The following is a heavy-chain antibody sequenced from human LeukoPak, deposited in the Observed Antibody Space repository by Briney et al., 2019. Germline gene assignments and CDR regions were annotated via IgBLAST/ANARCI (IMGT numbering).Heavy chain of an antibody. CDR1: GFTVSSNY. V-gene: IGHV3-66*01. D-gene: IGHD5/OR15-5a*01. CDR3: AKASTGYYYYGMDV. CDR2: IYSGGST. J-gene: IGHJ6*02. Sequence: PGGSLRLSCAASGFTVSSNYMSWVRQAPGKGLEWVSFIYSGGSTYYADSVKGRFTISRDNSKNTLYLQMNSLRAEDTAVYYCAKASTGYYYYGMDVWGQGTTVTVSS.